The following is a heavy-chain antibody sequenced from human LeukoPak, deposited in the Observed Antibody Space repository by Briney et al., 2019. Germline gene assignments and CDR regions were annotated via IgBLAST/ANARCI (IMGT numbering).Heavy chain of an antibody. V-gene: IGHV1-2*02. Sequence: ASMKVSCKASGYIFTGYYMHWVRQAPGQGLEWMGWINPNSGDTNYAQKFQGRVTMTRDTSISTAYMELSRLRSDDTAVYYCARDRGVSSGFDYWGQGTLVTVSS. CDR2: INPNSGDT. CDR1: GYIFTGYY. CDR3: ARDRGVSSGFDY. J-gene: IGHJ4*02. D-gene: IGHD6-19*01.